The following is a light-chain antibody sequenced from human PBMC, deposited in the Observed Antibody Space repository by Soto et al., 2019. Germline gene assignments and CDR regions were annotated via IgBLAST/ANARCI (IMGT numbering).Light chain of an antibody. Sequence: DNQMTQSPSSLSASVGDTVTLTCRASQDIDKYLNWYQQKPGQAPKFLIQATSSLQSGVPSRFSGSRSGTEFTLIIGGLQPEDFATYYCQQSYSVPGTFGQGTRVEIK. J-gene: IGKJ1*01. V-gene: IGKV1-39*01. CDR1: QDIDKY. CDR3: QQSYSVPGT. CDR2: ATS.